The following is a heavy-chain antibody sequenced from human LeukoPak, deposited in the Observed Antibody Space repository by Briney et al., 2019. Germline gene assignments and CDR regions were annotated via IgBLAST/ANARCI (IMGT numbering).Heavy chain of an antibody. J-gene: IGHJ3*02. CDR1: GFTFSGSA. D-gene: IGHD6-19*01. V-gene: IGHV3-73*01. Sequence: GGSLRLSCAASGFTFSGSAMHWVRQASGKGLEWVGRIRSKANSYATAYAASVKGRFTISRDDSKNTAYLQMNSLKTEDTAVYYCVVAGSTGAFDIWGQGTMVTVSS. CDR3: VVAGSTGAFDI. CDR2: IRSKANSYAT.